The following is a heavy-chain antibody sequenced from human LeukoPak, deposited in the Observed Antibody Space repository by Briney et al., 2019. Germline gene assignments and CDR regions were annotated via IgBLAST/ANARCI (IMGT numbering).Heavy chain of an antibody. Sequence: ASVNVSCKASGYTFTGYYMHWVRQAPGQGLEWMGWINPNSGGTNYAQKFQGRVTMTRDTSISTAYMELSRLRSDDTAVYYCARRGKDFWSGYYGGYYYYYMDVWGKGTTVTVSS. D-gene: IGHD3-3*01. CDR3: ARRGKDFWSGYYGGYYYYYMDV. CDR2: INPNSGGT. V-gene: IGHV1-2*02. CDR1: GYTFTGYY. J-gene: IGHJ6*03.